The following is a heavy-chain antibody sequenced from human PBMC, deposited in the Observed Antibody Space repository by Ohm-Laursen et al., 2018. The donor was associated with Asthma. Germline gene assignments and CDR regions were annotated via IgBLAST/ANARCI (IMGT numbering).Heavy chain of an antibody. CDR3: ARGATYYDFWSGKNTYGMDV. CDR2: ISYDGSDK. J-gene: IGHJ6*02. V-gene: IGHV3-30*03. D-gene: IGHD3-3*01. Sequence: SLRLSCTASGFTFSSYGMHWVRQAPGKGLEWVAVISYDGSDKSYPDSVEGRFTISRDNSKNTLYLQMNSLRAEDTAVYYCARGATYYDFWSGKNTYGMDVWGQGTTVTVSS. CDR1: GFTFSSYG.